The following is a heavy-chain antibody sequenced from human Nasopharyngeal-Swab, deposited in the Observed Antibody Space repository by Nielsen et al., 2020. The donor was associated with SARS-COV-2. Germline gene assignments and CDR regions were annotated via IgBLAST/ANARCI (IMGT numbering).Heavy chain of an antibody. J-gene: IGHJ4*02. V-gene: IGHV3-15*01. CDR2: IKSKTDGGTT. Sequence: GESLKISCAASGFTFSNAWMSWVRQAPGKGLEWVGRIKSKTDGGTTDYAAPAKGRFTISRDDSKNTLYLQMNSLKTEDTAVYYCTTDPSSSWYLSFDYWGQGTLVTVSS. CDR3: TTDPSSSWYLSFDY. D-gene: IGHD6-13*01. CDR1: GFTFSNAW.